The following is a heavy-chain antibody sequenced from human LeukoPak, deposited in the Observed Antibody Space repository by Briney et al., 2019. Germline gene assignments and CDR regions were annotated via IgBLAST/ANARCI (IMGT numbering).Heavy chain of an antibody. Sequence: GRSLRLSCAASGFTFSNYWMSWVRQAPGKGLEWVANIKEDGSEKHYVDSVKGRFTISRDNAKNSLYLQMNSLRAEDTAVYYCARTIRGYWGQGTLVTVSS. V-gene: IGHV3-7*01. CDR3: ARTIRGY. D-gene: IGHD3-10*01. J-gene: IGHJ4*02. CDR1: GFTFSNYW. CDR2: IKEDGSEK.